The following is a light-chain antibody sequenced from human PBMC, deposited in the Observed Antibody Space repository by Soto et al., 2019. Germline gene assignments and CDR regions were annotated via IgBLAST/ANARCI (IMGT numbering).Light chain of an antibody. Sequence: EIVLTQSPGTLSLSPGDRATLSCRASQSVSSNSLAWYQQKAGQAPRHLIYVASIRATGIPDTFSRSGSGTYYTLTIRGREPGHFAVDFLLQYGSSPRALDQGTKVEI. CDR3: LQYGSSPRA. CDR1: QSVSSNS. CDR2: VAS. J-gene: IGKJ1*01. V-gene: IGKV3-20*01.